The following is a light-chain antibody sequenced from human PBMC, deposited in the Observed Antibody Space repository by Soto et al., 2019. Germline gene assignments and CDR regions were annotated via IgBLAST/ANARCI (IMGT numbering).Light chain of an antibody. J-gene: IGKJ2*01. V-gene: IGKV1-39*01. Sequence: DIQMTQSASSLSASVGDRVTITCRASQTISSNLNWHQQKPGKAPKVLIYAASSLQSGFPSRFSGSGSGTDFTLTISSLQPEDFATYYCQQSYSIPYTIGQGTKLEIK. CDR2: AAS. CDR3: QQSYSIPYT. CDR1: QTISSN.